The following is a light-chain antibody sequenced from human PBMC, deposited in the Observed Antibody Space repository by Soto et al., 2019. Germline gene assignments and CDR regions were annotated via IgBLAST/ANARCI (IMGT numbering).Light chain of an antibody. CDR1: QSVGSRR. V-gene: IGKV3-20*01. Sequence: EIVLTQSPGTLSLSPGERATLSCRASQSVGSRRLAWYQQTPGQAPRLLIYGASNRVTGIPDRFSGSGSGTDFTLTISRLEPEDFAVYYCQQYDTLPRTFGQGTKVDIK. CDR2: GAS. J-gene: IGKJ1*01. CDR3: QQYDTLPRT.